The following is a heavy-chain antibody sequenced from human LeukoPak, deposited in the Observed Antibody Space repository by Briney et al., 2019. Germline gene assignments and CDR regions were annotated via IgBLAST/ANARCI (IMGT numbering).Heavy chain of an antibody. CDR3: ARGGYCSGGSCPPRSFDY. CDR1: GYSFTSYW. D-gene: IGHD2-15*01. CDR2: IYPGDSDT. J-gene: IGHJ4*02. V-gene: IGHV5-51*01. Sequence: GESLKISCKGSGYSFTSYWIGWVRQMPGKGLEWMGIIYPGDSDTRYSPSFQGQVTISADKSISTAHLQWSSLKASDTAMYYCARGGYCSGGSCPPRSFDYWGQGTLVTVSS.